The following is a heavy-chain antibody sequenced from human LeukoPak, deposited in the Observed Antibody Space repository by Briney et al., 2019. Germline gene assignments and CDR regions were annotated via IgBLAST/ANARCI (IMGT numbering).Heavy chain of an antibody. D-gene: IGHD3-10*01. CDR1: GYTFTGYY. CDR2: INPNSGGT. Sequence: ASLKVSCKASGYTFTGYYMHGVRRAPGQGLEWMGWINPNSGGTNYAQKFQGRVTMTRDTSISTAYMELTRLTSDDTAVYYCRVVPGPIDYWGQGTLVTVSS. J-gene: IGHJ4*02. V-gene: IGHV1-2*02. CDR3: RVVPGPIDY.